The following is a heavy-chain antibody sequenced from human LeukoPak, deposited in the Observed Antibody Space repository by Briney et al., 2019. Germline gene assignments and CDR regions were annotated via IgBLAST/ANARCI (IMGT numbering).Heavy chain of an antibody. V-gene: IGHV4-34*01. Sequence: PSETLSLTCAVYGGSFSGYYWSWIRQPPGKGLEWIGEINHSGSTNYNPSLKSRVTISVDTSKNQFSLKLSSVTAADTAVYYCARDGYSYGTNFDHWGQGTLVTVSS. J-gene: IGHJ4*02. D-gene: IGHD5-18*01. CDR3: ARDGYSYGTNFDH. CDR2: INHSGST. CDR1: GGSFSGYY.